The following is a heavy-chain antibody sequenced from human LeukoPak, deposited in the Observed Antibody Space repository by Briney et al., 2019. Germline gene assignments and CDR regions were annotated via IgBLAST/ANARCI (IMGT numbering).Heavy chain of an antibody. CDR1: GFTFSSYG. V-gene: IGHV3-23*01. D-gene: IGHD5-18*01. CDR3: ANHDTAYPFDY. CDR2: ISGSGGST. J-gene: IGHJ4*02. Sequence: GGSLRLSCAASGFTFSSYGMSWVRQAPGKGLEWVSAISGSGGSTYYADSVKGRFTISRDNSKNTLYLQMNSLRAEDTAVYYCANHDTAYPFDYWGQGTVVTVSS.